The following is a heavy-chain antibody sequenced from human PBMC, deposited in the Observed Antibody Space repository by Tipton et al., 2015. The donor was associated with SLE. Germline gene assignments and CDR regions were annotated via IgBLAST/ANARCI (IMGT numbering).Heavy chain of an antibody. CDR1: GFTFSIAW. Sequence: SLRLSCAASGFTFSIAWMNWVRQAPGKGLEWVSSISGSGENTYYADSVRGRLTISRDNSKNTLYLQMNSLRADDTAVYYCAKSFGGWRGYFDYWGQGTLVTVSS. J-gene: IGHJ4*02. V-gene: IGHV3-23*01. CDR2: ISGSGENT. D-gene: IGHD6-19*01. CDR3: AKSFGGWRGYFDY.